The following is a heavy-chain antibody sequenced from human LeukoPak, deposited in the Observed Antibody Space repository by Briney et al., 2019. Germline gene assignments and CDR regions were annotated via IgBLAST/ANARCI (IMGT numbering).Heavy chain of an antibody. D-gene: IGHD3-22*01. Sequence: PSETLSLTCTVSGYSISSGYYWGWIRQPPGKGLEWIGSIYHSGSTYYSPSLKSRVTMSVDTSKNEFSLKLSSVTAADTAVYYCAREGRYYYDSSGYYFDWGQGTLVTVSS. CDR2: IYHSGST. V-gene: IGHV4-38-2*02. CDR1: GYSISSGYY. CDR3: AREGRYYYDSSGYYFD. J-gene: IGHJ4*02.